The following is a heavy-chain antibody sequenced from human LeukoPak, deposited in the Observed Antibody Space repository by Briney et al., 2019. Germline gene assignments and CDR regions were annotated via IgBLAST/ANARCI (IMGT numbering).Heavy chain of an antibody. Sequence: SETLSLTCAVYGGSFSGYYWSWIRQPPGKGLEWIGEINHSGSTNYNPSLKSRVTISVDTSKNQFSLKLSSVTAADTAVYYCARATGYSGYSYYYYYYMDVWGKGTTVTVSS. CDR2: INHSGST. CDR3: ARATGYSGYSYYYYYYMDV. D-gene: IGHD5-12*01. J-gene: IGHJ6*03. CDR1: GGSFSGYY. V-gene: IGHV4-34*01.